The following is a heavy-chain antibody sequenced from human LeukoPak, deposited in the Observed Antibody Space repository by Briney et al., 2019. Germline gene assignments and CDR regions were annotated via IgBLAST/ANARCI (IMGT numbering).Heavy chain of an antibody. CDR3: AACDYGDYFDY. CDR2: IYYSGST. CDR1: GGSISSSSYY. J-gene: IGHJ4*02. D-gene: IGHD4-17*01. V-gene: IGHV4-39*01. Sequence: PSETLSLTCTVSGGSISSSSYYWGWIRQPPGKGLEWTGSIYYSGSTYYNPSLKSRVTISVDTSKNQFSLKLSSVTAADTAVYYCAACDYGDYFDYWGQGTLVTVSS.